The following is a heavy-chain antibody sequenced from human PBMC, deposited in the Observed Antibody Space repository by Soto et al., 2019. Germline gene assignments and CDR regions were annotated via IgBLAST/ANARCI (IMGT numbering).Heavy chain of an antibody. D-gene: IGHD6-19*01. Sequence: ASVKVSCKASGYTFTSYYMQWVRQAPGQGLEWMGIMNPSGGSTSYAQKFQGRVTMTRDTSISTAYMELSMLRSDDTAVYYCARDRGIGWYLTYYYYCMDVCGQGTKVTVSS. CDR2: MNPSGGST. CDR1: GYTFTSYY. CDR3: ARDRGIGWYLTYYYYCMDV. J-gene: IGHJ6*01. V-gene: IGHV1-46*01.